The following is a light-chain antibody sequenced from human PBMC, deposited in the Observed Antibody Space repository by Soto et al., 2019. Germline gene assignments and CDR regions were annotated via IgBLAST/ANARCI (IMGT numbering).Light chain of an antibody. CDR1: QHINIC. J-gene: IGKJ2*01. CDR3: QQSASFPHT. Sequence: DIQMTQVPSSLSASVGDRVTITCRASQHINICLSWFQQKPGKAPKLLIYGASSLHTGVPPRFSGSGSGTEFTLSISSLQPEDFATYYCQQSASFPHTFGQGTYLEIK. V-gene: IGKV1-39*01. CDR2: GAS.